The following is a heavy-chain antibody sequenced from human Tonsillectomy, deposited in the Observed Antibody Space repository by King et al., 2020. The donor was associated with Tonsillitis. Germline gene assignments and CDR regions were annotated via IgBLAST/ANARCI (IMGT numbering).Heavy chain of an antibody. CDR2: INSDGSST. V-gene: IGHV3-74*02. CDR3: ARGGYYYDSSGPLWDY. Sequence: EVQLVESGGGLVQPGGSLRLSCAASGFTFSSYWMHWVRQAPGKGLVWVSRINSDGSSTSYADSVKGRFTISRDNAKNTLNLQMNSLRAEDTAVYYCARGGYYYDSSGPLWDYWGQGTLVTVSS. CDR1: GFTFSSYW. J-gene: IGHJ4*02. D-gene: IGHD3-22*01.